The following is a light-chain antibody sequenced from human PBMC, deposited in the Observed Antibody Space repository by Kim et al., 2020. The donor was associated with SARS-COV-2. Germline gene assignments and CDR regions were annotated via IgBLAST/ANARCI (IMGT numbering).Light chain of an antibody. CDR1: QRVAAN. CDR2: AAS. Sequence: SVSAGETATLAGRASQRVAANLAWYQQKRGQAPRLLIYAASTRASGVPDRFTGSGSGTEFTLTISSLQSGDVAVYYCQQYTSWWTFGQGTKVDIK. V-gene: IGKV3-15*01. J-gene: IGKJ1*01. CDR3: QQYTSWWT.